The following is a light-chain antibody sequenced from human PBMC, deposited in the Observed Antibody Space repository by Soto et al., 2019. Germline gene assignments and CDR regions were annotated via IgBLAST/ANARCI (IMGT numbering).Light chain of an antibody. Sequence: EIVLTQSPGTLSLSPGERATLSCGASQSVSSSCLAWFQQKPGQSPRHLIYGASSRATGIPDRFSGSGSGTDFTLTISRLEPEDFAVYYCQQYGSSPGTFGPGTKVEIK. CDR1: QSVSSSC. J-gene: IGKJ1*01. CDR2: GAS. V-gene: IGKV3-20*01. CDR3: QQYGSSPGT.